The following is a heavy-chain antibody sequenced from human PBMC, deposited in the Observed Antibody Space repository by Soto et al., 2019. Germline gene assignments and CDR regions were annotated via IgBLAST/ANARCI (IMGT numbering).Heavy chain of an antibody. CDR3: AKDGDYYDFWSAYGLDL. V-gene: IGHV3-23*01. J-gene: IGHJ6*02. CDR2: VSGNGRTT. D-gene: IGHD3-3*01. CDR1: GFIFSNYA. Sequence: GGSLRLSCAGSGFIFSNYAVSWVRQAPGKGLEWVSAVSGNGRTTYYADSAKGRFSISRDNSKNTVYLLMNSLRAEDTAVYYCAKDGDYYDFWSAYGLDLWGQGTTVTVSS.